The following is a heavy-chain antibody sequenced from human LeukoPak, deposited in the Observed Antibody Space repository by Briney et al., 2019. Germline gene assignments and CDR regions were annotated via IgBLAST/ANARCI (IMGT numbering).Heavy chain of an antibody. CDR3: ARDKGRNVIWTLEY. J-gene: IGHJ4*02. CDR2: IWYDGSNK. Sequence: GGSLRLSCAASGITFSNYWIHWVRQAPGKGLEWVAVIWYDGSNKYNADSVKGRFTISRDNSKNTLYLEMNSLRAEDTAVYYCARDKGRNVIWTLEYWGQGTLVTVSS. CDR1: GITFSNYW. D-gene: IGHD2-15*01. V-gene: IGHV3-33*08.